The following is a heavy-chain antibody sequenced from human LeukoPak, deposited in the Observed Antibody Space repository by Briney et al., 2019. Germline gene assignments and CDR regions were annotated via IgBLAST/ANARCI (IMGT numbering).Heavy chain of an antibody. D-gene: IGHD1-26*01. V-gene: IGHV3-23*01. CDR2: ISGSGGST. CDR3: ARVLWELLYFDY. Sequence: PGGSLRLSCAASGFTFSSYAMSWVRQAPGKGLEWVSAISGSGGSTYYADSVKGRFTISRDNSKNTLYLQMNSLRAEDTAVYYCARVLWELLYFDYWGQGTLVTVSS. CDR1: GFTFSSYA. J-gene: IGHJ4*02.